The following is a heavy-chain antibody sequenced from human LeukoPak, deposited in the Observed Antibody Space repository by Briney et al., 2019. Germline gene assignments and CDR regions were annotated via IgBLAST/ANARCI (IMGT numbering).Heavy chain of an antibody. D-gene: IGHD6-19*01. CDR3: ARRGRAGTPGAYYYYYMDV. CDR1: GYSFTSYW. V-gene: IGHV5-51*01. Sequence: GESLKISCKGSGYSFTSYWIGWVRQMPGKGLEWMGIIYPGDSDTRYSPSFQGQVTISADKSISTAYLQWSSLKASDTAMYYCARRGRAGTPGAYYYYYMDVWGKGTTVTVSS. J-gene: IGHJ6*03. CDR2: IYPGDSDT.